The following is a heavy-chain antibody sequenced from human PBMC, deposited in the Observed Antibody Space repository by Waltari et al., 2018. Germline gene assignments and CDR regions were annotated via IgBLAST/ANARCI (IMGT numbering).Heavy chain of an antibody. V-gene: IGHV4-38-2*01. CDR2: IYHSGST. Sequence: QVQLQESGPGLVKPSETLSLTCAVSGYSISSGYYWGWIRQPPGKGLEWIGSIYHSGSTYYNPSLKSRVTISVDTSKNQFSLKLSSVTAADTAVYYCASLGDSLWEFDYWGQGTLVTVSS. D-gene: IGHD3-16*01. CDR1: GYSISSGYY. J-gene: IGHJ4*02. CDR3: ASLGDSLWEFDY.